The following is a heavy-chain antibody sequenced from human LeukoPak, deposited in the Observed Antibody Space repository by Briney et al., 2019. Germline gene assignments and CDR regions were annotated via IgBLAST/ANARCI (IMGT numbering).Heavy chain of an antibody. J-gene: IGHJ4*02. CDR1: GFTFSSYG. V-gene: IGHV3-30*02. CDR2: IRYDGSNK. D-gene: IGHD3-22*01. CDR3: AKWSSYYYDSSGYYYPYYFDY. Sequence: GGSLRLSCAASGFTFSSYGMHWVRQAPGKGLEWVAFIRYDGSNKYYADSVKGRFTISRDNSKNTLYLQMNSLRAEDTAVYYCAKWSSYYYDSSGYYYPYYFDYWGQGTLVTVSS.